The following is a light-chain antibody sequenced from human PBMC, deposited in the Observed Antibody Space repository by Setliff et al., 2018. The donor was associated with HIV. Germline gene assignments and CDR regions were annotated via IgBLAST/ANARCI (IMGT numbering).Light chain of an antibody. V-gene: IGLV2-23*02. CDR2: EVT. CDR1: SSDVGSYNL. CDR3: CSYAGDIELVL. J-gene: IGLJ3*02. Sequence: QSALTQPASVSGSPGQSISISCTGNSSDVGSYNLVSWYRQYPGRAPQLIIFEVTKRPSGISNRFSGSKSGNTASLTISGLQDEDESYYYCCSYAGDIELVLFGGGTKVTVL.